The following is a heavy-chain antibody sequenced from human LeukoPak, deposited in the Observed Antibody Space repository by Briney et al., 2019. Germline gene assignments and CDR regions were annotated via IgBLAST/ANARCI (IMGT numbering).Heavy chain of an antibody. CDR1: GFTFSSYW. V-gene: IGHV3-7*01. CDR3: AKPITVSGATDGFDI. D-gene: IGHD3-3*01. Sequence: GGSLRLSCAASGFTFSSYWMNWVRQAPGKGLELVANIKQDGNEKYYVDSVKGRFTISRDNGKTSLYLQMNSLRVEDTAVYYCAKPITVSGATDGFDIWGQGTMVTVSS. CDR2: IKQDGNEK. J-gene: IGHJ3*02.